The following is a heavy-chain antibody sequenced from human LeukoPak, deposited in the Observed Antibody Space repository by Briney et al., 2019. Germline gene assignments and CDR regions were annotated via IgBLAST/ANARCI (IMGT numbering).Heavy chain of an antibody. CDR2: IKQDGSEK. CDR1: GFTFSSYW. J-gene: IGHJ4*02. V-gene: IGHV3-7*01. Sequence: AGSLRLSCAASGFTFSSYWTSWVRQAPGKGLEWMANIKQDGSEKYYVDSVKGRFTISRDNAKNSLYLQMNSLRAEDTAVYYCASEPYYDSSGYSDYWGQGTLVTVSS. CDR3: ASEPYYDSSGYSDY. D-gene: IGHD3-22*01.